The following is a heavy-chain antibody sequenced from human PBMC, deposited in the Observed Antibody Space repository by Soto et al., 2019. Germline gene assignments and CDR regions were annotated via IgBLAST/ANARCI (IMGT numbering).Heavy chain of an antibody. CDR2: ISAYNGNT. D-gene: IGHD2-8*01. CDR1: CYTFTSYG. J-gene: IGHJ6*02. V-gene: IGHV1-18*01. Sequence: GASVKVSCKASCYTFTSYGISWVRQAPGQGLEWMGWISAYNGNTNYAQKLQGRVTMTTDTSTSTAYMELRSLRSDDTAVYYCARERGYCTNGVCYTKDYYGMDVWGQGTTVTVSS. CDR3: ARERGYCTNGVCYTKDYYGMDV.